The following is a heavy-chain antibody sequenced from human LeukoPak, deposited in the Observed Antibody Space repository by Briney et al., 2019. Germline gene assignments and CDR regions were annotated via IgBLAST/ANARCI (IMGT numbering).Heavy chain of an antibody. J-gene: IGHJ3*02. CDR1: GYTFTSHY. D-gene: IGHD2-2*01. V-gene: IGHV1-46*01. Sequence: ASVKVSCKASGYTFTSHYMHWVRQAPGQGLEWMGIINPSGGSTSYAQKFQGRVTMTRDTSTSTVYMELSSLRSEDTAVYYCARECIVVVPAAYDAFDIWGQGTMVTVSS. CDR3: ARECIVVVPAAYDAFDI. CDR2: INPSGGST.